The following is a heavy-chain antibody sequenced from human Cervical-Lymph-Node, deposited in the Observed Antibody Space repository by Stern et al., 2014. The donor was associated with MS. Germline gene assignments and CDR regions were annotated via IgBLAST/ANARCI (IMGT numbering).Heavy chain of an antibody. Sequence: QLEESGPEVKKPGTSVKVSCKASGFTFTSSAVQWVRQARGQRLEWIGWIVVGSGNTNYAQKFQERVTITRDMSTSTAYMELSSLRSEDTAVYYCAAKRSDYSGIWFDPWGQGTLVTVSS. CDR3: AAKRSDYSGIWFDP. CDR2: IVVGSGNT. D-gene: IGHD4-17*01. V-gene: IGHV1-58*01. CDR1: GFTFTSSA. J-gene: IGHJ5*02.